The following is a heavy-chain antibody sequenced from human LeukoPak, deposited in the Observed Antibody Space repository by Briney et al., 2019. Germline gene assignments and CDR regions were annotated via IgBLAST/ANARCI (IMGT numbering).Heavy chain of an antibody. J-gene: IGHJ5*02. V-gene: IGHV4-30-2*01. D-gene: IGHD2-15*01. Sequence: SQTLSLTCAVSGGSISSGGYSWGWIRQPPGKGLEWIGYIYHSGSTYYNPSLKSQVTISVDRSKNQFSLKLSSVTAADTAVYYCAGAHCSGGSCYSIRFDPWGQGTLVTVSS. CDR1: GGSISSGGYS. CDR3: AGAHCSGGSCYSIRFDP. CDR2: IYHSGST.